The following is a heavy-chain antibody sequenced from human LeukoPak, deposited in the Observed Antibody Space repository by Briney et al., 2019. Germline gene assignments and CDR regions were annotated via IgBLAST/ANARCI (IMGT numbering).Heavy chain of an antibody. CDR1: GYTFTSYD. Sequence: GASVKVSCKASGYTFTSYDINWVRQATGQGLEWMGWMNPNSGNTGYAQKFQGRVTMTRNTSISTAYMELSSLRSEGTAVYYCARGNSIYDSSGYYLNWFDPWGQGTLVTVSS. V-gene: IGHV1-8*01. CDR3: ARGNSIYDSSGYYLNWFDP. J-gene: IGHJ5*02. CDR2: MNPNSGNT. D-gene: IGHD3-22*01.